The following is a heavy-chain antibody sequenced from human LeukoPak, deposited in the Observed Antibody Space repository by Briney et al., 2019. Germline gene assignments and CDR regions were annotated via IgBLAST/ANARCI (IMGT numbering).Heavy chain of an antibody. D-gene: IGHD2-2*01. CDR3: AREGDCSSTSCYGGDY. J-gene: IGHJ4*02. V-gene: IGHV1-18*01. CDR2: ISAYNGNT. Sequence: ASEKVSCKASGYTFTSYGISWVRQAPGQGLEWMGWISAYNGNTNYAQKLQGRVTMTTDTSTSTAYMELRSLRSDDTAVYYCAREGDCSSTSCYGGDYWGQGTLVTVSS. CDR1: GYTFTSYG.